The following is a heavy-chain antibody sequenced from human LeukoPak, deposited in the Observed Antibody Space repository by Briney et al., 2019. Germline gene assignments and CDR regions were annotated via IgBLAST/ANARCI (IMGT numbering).Heavy chain of an antibody. Sequence: PGGSLRLSCTASGFTFSSNWMHWVRQAPGKGLEWVAVISYDGSNKYYAGSVKGRFTISRDNSKNTLYLQMNTLRAEDTAVYYCAKDVSWNWFDPWGQGTLVTVSS. CDR2: ISYDGSNK. CDR3: AKDVSWNWFDP. CDR1: GFTFSSNW. V-gene: IGHV3-30*18. J-gene: IGHJ5*02.